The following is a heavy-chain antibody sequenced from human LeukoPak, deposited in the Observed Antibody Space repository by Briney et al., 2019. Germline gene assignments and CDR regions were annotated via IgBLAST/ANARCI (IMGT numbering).Heavy chain of an antibody. D-gene: IGHD3-16*02. CDR1: GGSFSGYY. CDR2: IIHIRST. Sequence: SETLSLTCAVHGGSFSGYYWSWIRQPPRKGLEWIGEIIHIRSTNYNPSLKSRVTISVDTSKNQFSLKLSSVTDADTAVYYCARAHMYYDYIWGSYRRYYFDYWGQGTLVTVSS. J-gene: IGHJ4*02. V-gene: IGHV4-34*12. CDR3: ARAHMYYDYIWGSYRRYYFDY.